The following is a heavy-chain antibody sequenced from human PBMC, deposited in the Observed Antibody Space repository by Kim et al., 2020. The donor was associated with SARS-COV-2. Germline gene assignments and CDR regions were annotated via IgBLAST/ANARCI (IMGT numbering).Heavy chain of an antibody. CDR2: INPNSGGT. CDR3: ATLGYSSSWYPFDY. CDR1: GYTFTGYY. V-gene: IGHV1-2*02. D-gene: IGHD6-13*01. Sequence: ASVKVSCKASGYTFTGYYMHWVRQAPGQGLEWMGWINPNSGGTNYAQKFQGRDTMTRDTSISTAYMELSRLRSDDTAVYYCATLGYSSSWYPFDYWGQGTLVTVSS. J-gene: IGHJ4*02.